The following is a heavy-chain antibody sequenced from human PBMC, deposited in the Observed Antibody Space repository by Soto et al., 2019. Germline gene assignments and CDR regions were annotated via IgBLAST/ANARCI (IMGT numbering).Heavy chain of an antibody. Sequence: GSLSLSCAASGFTFSSYAMSWVRQAPGKGLEWVSAISGSGGSTYYADSVKGRFTISRDNSKNTLYLQMNSLRAEDTAVYYCAKDRTAAAGTDYYYYGMDVWGQGTTVTVSS. CDR2: ISGSGGST. J-gene: IGHJ6*02. CDR3: AKDRTAAAGTDYYYYGMDV. V-gene: IGHV3-23*01. D-gene: IGHD6-13*01. CDR1: GFTFSSYA.